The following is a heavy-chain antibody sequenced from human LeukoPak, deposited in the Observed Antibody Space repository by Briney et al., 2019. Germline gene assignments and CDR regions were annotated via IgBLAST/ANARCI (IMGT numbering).Heavy chain of an antibody. Sequence: RSGGSLRLSCAASGFTFSSYAMSWVRQAPGKGLEWVSAISGSGGSTYYADSVRGRFTISRDNSKNTLYLQMNSLRAEDTAVYYCANFVLGEWLTYYYMDVWGKGTTVTVSS. J-gene: IGHJ6*03. CDR1: GFTFSSYA. V-gene: IGHV3-23*01. CDR3: ANFVLGEWLTYYYMDV. CDR2: ISGSGGST. D-gene: IGHD3-3*01.